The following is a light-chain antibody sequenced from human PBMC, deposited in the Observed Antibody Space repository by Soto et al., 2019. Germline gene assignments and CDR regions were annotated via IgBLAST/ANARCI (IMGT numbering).Light chain of an antibody. CDR3: SSYAGSSNV. CDR2: EVN. Sequence: QSVLTQPPSASGSPGQSVAISCTGTSRDVGGYNYVSWYQQHPGKAPKLMIYEVNKRPSGVPDRFSGSKSGNTASLTVPGLQAEDEDDYYCSSYAGSSNVFGTGSKGIVL. J-gene: IGLJ1*01. CDR1: SRDVGGYNY. V-gene: IGLV2-8*01.